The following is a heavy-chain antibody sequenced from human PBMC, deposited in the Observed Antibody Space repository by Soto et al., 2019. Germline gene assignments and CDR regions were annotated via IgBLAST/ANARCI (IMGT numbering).Heavy chain of an antibody. V-gene: IGHV3-23*01. CDR1: GFTFSSYA. D-gene: IGHD5-12*01. J-gene: IGHJ4*02. CDR3: ARGRVGYSGYDDY. Sequence: GGSLRLSCAASGFTFSSYAMSWVRQAPGKGLEWVSAISGGGGSTYYADSVKGRFTISRDNSKNTLYLQMNSLRTEDTAMYYCARGRVGYSGYDDYWGQGTLVTVSS. CDR2: ISGGGGST.